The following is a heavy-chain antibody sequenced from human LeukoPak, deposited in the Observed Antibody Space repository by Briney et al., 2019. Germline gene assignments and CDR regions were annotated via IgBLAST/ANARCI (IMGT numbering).Heavy chain of an antibody. CDR3: ARRQGCSSTSCPPDS. V-gene: IGHV5-51*01. D-gene: IGHD2-2*01. CDR2: IYPDDSDT. J-gene: IGHJ4*02. CDR1: GYSFTTYW. Sequence: GESLKISCKGSGYSFTTYWIGWVRQMPGKGLEWMGIIYPDDSDTKYSPSFKGQVTISADKSISTAYLQWSSLKASDTAMYYCARRQGCSSTSCPPDSWGQGTLVTVSS.